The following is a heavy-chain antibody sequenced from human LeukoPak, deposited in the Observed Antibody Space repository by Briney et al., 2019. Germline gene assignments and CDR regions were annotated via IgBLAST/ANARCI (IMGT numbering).Heavy chain of an antibody. Sequence: PSETLSLTCTVSGGSISSSSYYWGWIRQPPGKGLEWIGSIYYSGSTYYNPSLKSRVTISVDTSKNQFSLKLSSVTAADTAVYYCASHLFTLLWFGELLTYFDYWGQGTLVTVSS. CDR1: GGSISSSSYY. CDR3: ASHLFTLLWFGELLTYFDY. J-gene: IGHJ4*02. D-gene: IGHD3-10*01. V-gene: IGHV4-39*01. CDR2: IYYSGST.